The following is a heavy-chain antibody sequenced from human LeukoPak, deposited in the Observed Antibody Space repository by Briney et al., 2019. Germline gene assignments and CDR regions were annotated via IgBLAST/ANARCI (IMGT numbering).Heavy chain of an antibody. CDR1: GGSISSYY. CDR3: ASGSPYDFWSGYYPSYYYYYYGMDV. CDR2: IYYSGST. D-gene: IGHD3-3*01. V-gene: IGHV4-59*01. Sequence: SETLSLTCTVSGGSISSYYWSWIRQPPGKGLEWIGYIYYSGSTNYNPSLKSRVTISVDTSKNQFSLKLSSVTAADTAVYYCASGSPYDFWSGYYPSYYYYYYGMDVWGQGTTVTVSS. J-gene: IGHJ6*02.